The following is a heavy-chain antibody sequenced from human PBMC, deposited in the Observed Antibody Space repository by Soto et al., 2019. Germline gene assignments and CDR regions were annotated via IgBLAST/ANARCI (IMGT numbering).Heavy chain of an antibody. V-gene: IGHV3-7*01. Sequence: EVQLVESGGGLVQPGGSLRLSCEASGFTLSSYWMSWIRQDPGKGLEWVANTRQDGGQSYLVDSVQGRFTISRDNAKNSVYLQMNSLRAEDTAVYYSVRDGSTGWHFDSWGQGTLVTVSS. CDR2: TRQDGGQS. CDR1: GFTLSSYW. J-gene: IGHJ4*02. CDR3: VRDGSTGWHFDS. D-gene: IGHD6-19*01.